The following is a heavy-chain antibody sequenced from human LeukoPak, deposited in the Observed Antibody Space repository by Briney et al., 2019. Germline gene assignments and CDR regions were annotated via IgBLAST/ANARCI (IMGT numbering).Heavy chain of an antibody. Sequence: PGGSLRLSCAASGFTFSSYGMHWVRQAPGKGLEWVAVISFDGSNKYCSDSVKGRFTISRDNSKNTLYLQMNSLRAEDTAVYYCEKDPIPGRIAAAGTGWFDYWGQGTLVTVSS. CDR2: ISFDGSNK. CDR1: GFTFSSYG. J-gene: IGHJ5*01. CDR3: EKDPIPGRIAAAGTGWFDY. D-gene: IGHD6-13*01. V-gene: IGHV3-30*18.